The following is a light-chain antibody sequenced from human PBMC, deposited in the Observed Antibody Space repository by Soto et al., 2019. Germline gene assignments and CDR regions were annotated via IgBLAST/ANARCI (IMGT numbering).Light chain of an antibody. J-gene: IGLJ2*01. CDR3: QVWDSREV. V-gene: IGLV3-21*04. CDR2: YDS. CDR1: NIGSKS. Sequence: SYELTQPPSVSVAPGETARIPCGANNIGSKSVHWYQQKPCQAPVLIIYYDSDRPSGIPERFSASNSGNTATLTISRVEAGDEADYLCQVWDSREVFGGGTKLTVL.